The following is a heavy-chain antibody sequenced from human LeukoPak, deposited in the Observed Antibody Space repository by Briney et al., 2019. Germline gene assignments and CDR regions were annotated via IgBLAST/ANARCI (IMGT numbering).Heavy chain of an antibody. Sequence: ASVKVSCKASGYTFTGYYMHWVRQAPGQGLEWMGWINPNSGGTNYAQKFQGRVTMTRDSSISTAYMELSRLRSDDTAVYYCARHDAYSSGCFGYWGQGTLVTVSS. D-gene: IGHD6-19*01. CDR2: INPNSGGT. CDR3: ARHDAYSSGCFGY. CDR1: GYTFTGYY. V-gene: IGHV1-2*02. J-gene: IGHJ4*02.